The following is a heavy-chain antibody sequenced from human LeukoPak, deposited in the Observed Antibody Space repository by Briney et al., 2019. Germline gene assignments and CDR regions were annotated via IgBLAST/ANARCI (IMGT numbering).Heavy chain of an antibody. CDR2: INHRGSI. CDR1: GGSITTSHW. J-gene: IGHJ6*02. CDR3: ARVEIEDYYDSSGYSLYYYYGMDV. Sequence: PSETLSLTCTVSGGSITTSHWWSWVRQPPGKGLEWIGEINHRGSINYNPSLKSRLTISLDMSKNQFSLRLSSVTAADTAAYYCARVEIEDYYDSSGYSLYYYYGMDVWGQGTTVTVSS. V-gene: IGHV4-4*02. D-gene: IGHD3-22*01.